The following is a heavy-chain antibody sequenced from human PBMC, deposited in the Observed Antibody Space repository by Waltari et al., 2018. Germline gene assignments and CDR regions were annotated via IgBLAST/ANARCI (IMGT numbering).Heavy chain of an antibody. V-gene: IGHV1-69*01. CDR2: IIPICGTA. J-gene: IGHJ4*02. CDR3: ARDRSYYDSSGYYYFDY. D-gene: IGHD3-22*01. CDR1: GGTFSSYA. Sequence: QVQLVQSGAEVKKPGSSVKVSCKASGGTFSSYAISWVRQAPGQGLEWMGGIIPICGTANYAQKFQGRVTITADESTSTAYMELSSLRSEDTAVYYCARDRSYYDSSGYYYFDYWGQGTLVTVSS.